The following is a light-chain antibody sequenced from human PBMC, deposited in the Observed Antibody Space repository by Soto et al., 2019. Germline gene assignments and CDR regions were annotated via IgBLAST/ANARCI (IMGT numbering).Light chain of an antibody. CDR3: SSYTSSSTYV. J-gene: IGLJ1*01. Sequence: QSALTQPASVSGSPGQSITISCTGTSSDVGSYNLVSWYQQHPGKAPKLMIYEGSKRPSGVSNRFSGSKSGNTASLTISGLQAEDEATYYCSSYTSSSTYVFGTGTKLTVL. V-gene: IGLV2-14*02. CDR2: EGS. CDR1: SSDVGSYNL.